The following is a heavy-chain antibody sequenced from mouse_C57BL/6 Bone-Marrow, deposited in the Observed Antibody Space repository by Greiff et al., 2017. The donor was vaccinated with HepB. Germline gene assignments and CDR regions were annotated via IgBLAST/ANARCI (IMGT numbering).Heavy chain of an antibody. V-gene: IGHV1-69*01. CDR3: AREVYYDYDGFAY. J-gene: IGHJ3*01. CDR2: IDPSDSYT. Sequence: QVQLQQPGAELVMPGASVKLSCKASGYTFTSYWMHWVKQRPGQGLEWIGEIDPSDSYTNYNQKFKGKSTLTVDNSSSTAYMQLSSLTSEDSAVYYCAREVYYDYDGFAYWGQGTLVTVSA. D-gene: IGHD2-4*01. CDR1: GYTFTSYW.